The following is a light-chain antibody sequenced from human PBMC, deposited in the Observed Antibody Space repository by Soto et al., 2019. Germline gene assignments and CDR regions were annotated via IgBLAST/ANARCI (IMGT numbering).Light chain of an antibody. Sequence: DIVLTQSPGTLSLSPGERATLSCTASQSVSSSYLAWYQQKPGQAPRLLIYDASNRATGIPDRFSGSGSGTDFTLTISRLEPEDFAVYYCQQYGSSPATLGQGTKVDIK. CDR3: QQYGSSPAT. V-gene: IGKV3-20*01. CDR1: QSVSSSY. J-gene: IGKJ1*01. CDR2: DAS.